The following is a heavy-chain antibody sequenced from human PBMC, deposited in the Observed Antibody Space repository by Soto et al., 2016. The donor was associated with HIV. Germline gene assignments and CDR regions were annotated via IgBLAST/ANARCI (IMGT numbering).Heavy chain of an antibody. V-gene: IGHV3-33*01. CDR1: GFTFSSYG. J-gene: IGHJ4*02. CDR2: IWYDGSNK. Sequence: VQLVESGGGVVQPGRSLRLSCAASGFTFSSYGMHWVRQAPGKGLEWVAVIWYDGSNKYYADSVKGRFTISRDNSKNTLYLQMNSLRAEDTAVYYCARDLLMGQGVQMDYWGQGTLVTVSS. CDR3: ARDLLMGQGVQMDY. D-gene: IGHD3-10*01.